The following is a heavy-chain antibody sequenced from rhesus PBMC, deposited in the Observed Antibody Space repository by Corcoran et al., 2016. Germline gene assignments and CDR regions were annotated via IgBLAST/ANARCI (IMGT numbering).Heavy chain of an antibody. CDR1: GGSISDSYF. Sequence: QVQLQESGPGLVKPSETLSLTCTLSGGSISDSYFWNWNRQAPGKGLEWMGRIYGIGGTTAYNPSLKSRVTISKDTSKNQFSLKLRSVTAADTAVYFCARVVYRDFDYWGQGVLVTVSS. J-gene: IGHJ4*01. D-gene: IGHD1-1-1*01. CDR3: ARVVYRDFDY. CDR2: IYGIGGTT. V-gene: IGHV4-160*01.